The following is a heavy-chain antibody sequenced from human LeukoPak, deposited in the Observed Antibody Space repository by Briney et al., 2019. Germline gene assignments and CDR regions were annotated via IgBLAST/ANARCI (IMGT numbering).Heavy chain of an antibody. D-gene: IGHD3-16*01. CDR1: GFAINTNY. CDR2: ISYDGSDK. V-gene: IGHV3-30-3*01. Sequence: PGGSLRLSCVASGFAINTNYMNWVRQAPGKELEWVAVISYDGSDKYYADSVKGRFTISRDNSKNTLHLQMISLRAEDTAVYYCARDQGAWGYGYNFDYWGQGTLVTVSS. CDR3: ARDQGAWGYGYNFDY. J-gene: IGHJ4*02.